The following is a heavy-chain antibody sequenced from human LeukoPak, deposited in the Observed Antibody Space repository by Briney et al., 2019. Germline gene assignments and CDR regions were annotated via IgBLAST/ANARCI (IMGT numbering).Heavy chain of an antibody. V-gene: IGHV6-1*01. CDR1: GDSVSSNSAS. CDR3: TRAAGACDF. Sequence: SQTLSLTCAISGDSVSSNSASWHWIRQSPSRGLEWLGRTYYRSKWYNDYAVSVRSRLTINSDTSKNQFSLQLNSVTPEDTAVYYCTRAAGACDFWGQGTLVSVSS. J-gene: IGHJ4*02. CDR2: TYYRSKWYN. D-gene: IGHD6-13*01.